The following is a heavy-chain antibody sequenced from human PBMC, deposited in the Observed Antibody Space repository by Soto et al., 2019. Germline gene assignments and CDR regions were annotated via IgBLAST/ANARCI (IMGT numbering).Heavy chain of an antibody. CDR3: ARGKYYRGSGTYSERSGWFDP. D-gene: IGHD3-10*01. V-gene: IGHV4-39*07. Sequence: KTSETLSLTCTVSGGSISSSSYYWDWIRHPPGKGLEWIGSIYYSGSTYYNPSLKSRVTISVDTSKNQFSLRLSSVTAADTAVYYCARGKYYRGSGTYSERSGWFDPWAQGTLVTVSS. CDR1: GGSISSSSYY. J-gene: IGHJ5*02. CDR2: IYYSGST.